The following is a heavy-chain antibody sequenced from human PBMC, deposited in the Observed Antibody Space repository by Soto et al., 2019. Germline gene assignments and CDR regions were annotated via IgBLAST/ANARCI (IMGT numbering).Heavy chain of an antibody. V-gene: IGHV3-66*01. CDR3: ARVIGYSYGSYYMDV. CDR1: GFTVSSNY. D-gene: IGHD5-18*01. CDR2: IYSGGST. J-gene: IGHJ6*03. Sequence: GGSLRLSCAASGFTVSSNYMSWVRQAPGKGLEWVSVIYSGGSTYYADSVKGRFTISRDNSKNTLYLQMNSLRAEDTAVYYCARVIGYSYGSYYMDVWGKGTTVTVSS.